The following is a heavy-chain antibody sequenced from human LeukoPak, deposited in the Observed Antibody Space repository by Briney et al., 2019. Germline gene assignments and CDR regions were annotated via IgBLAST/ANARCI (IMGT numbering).Heavy chain of an antibody. CDR2: IRYDGSNK. Sequence: GGSLRLSCAASGFTFSSYGMHWVRQAPGKGLEWVAFIRYDGSNKYYADSAKGRFTISRDNSKNTLYLQMNSLRAEDTAVYYCAKDIVVVPAAIMPLDYWGQGTLVTVSS. J-gene: IGHJ4*02. D-gene: IGHD2-2*01. V-gene: IGHV3-30*02. CDR3: AKDIVVVPAAIMPLDY. CDR1: GFTFSSYG.